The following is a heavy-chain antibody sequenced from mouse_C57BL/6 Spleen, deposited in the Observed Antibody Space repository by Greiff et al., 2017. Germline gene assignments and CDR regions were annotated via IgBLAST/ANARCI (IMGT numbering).Heavy chain of an antibody. J-gene: IGHJ4*01. D-gene: IGHD2-2*01. CDR3: AGYDGYHGAMDY. Sequence: EVKLMESGGGLVQSGRSLRLSCATSGFTFSDFYMEWVRQAPGKGLEWIAASRNKANDYTTEYSASVKGRFIVYRDTSQSILYLQMNALRAEDTSIYYCAGYDGYHGAMDYWGRGTSVTVSS. V-gene: IGHV7-1*01. CDR1: GFTFSDFY. CDR2: SRNKANDYTT.